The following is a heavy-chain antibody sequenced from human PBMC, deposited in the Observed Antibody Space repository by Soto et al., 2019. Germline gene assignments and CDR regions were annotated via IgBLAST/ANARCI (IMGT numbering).Heavy chain of an antibody. V-gene: IGHV4-59*02. D-gene: IGHD3-3*01. Sequence: PSETLSLTCSVSGGSVSSYYWSWIRQPPGKGLEWIGYISYSGSTNYNPSLKNRVTISVDTSKNQFSLKLSSVTAADTAVYYCASGGQGYDFSSGYSYEVFFDYWGEGTLVAVA. CDR1: GGSVSSYY. CDR2: ISYSGST. CDR3: ASGGQGYDFSSGYSYEVFFDY. J-gene: IGHJ4*02.